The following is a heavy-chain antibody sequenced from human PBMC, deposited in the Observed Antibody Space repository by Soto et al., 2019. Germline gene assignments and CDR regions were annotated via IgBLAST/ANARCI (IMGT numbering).Heavy chain of an antibody. CDR1: GFSFNNAW. D-gene: IGHD1-26*01. CDR2: IKSKTDGGTT. CDR3: TTDVLYSGTMTRFDY. J-gene: IGHJ4*02. Sequence: EVQLVESGGDLVKPGGSLRLSCAASGFSFNNAWMTWVRQAPGKGLEWVGRIKSKTDGGTTDYPAPVKGRFTISRDDSKNTLYLQMNSLETEDTAVYYCTTDVLYSGTMTRFDYWGRGTLVTVSS. V-gene: IGHV3-15*01.